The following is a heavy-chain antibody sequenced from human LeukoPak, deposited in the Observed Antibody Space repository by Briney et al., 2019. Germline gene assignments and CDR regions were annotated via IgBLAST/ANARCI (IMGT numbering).Heavy chain of an antibody. D-gene: IGHD4-17*01. J-gene: IGHJ5*02. V-gene: IGHV1-24*01. Sequence: ASVKVSCKVSGYTLTELSMHWVRHAPGKGLEWMGGFDPEDGETIYAQKFQGRVTMTEDTSTDTAYMELSSLRSEDTAVYYCATYPLYGDYVNWFDPWGQGTLVTVSS. CDR3: ATYPLYGDYVNWFDP. CDR1: GYTLTELS. CDR2: FDPEDGET.